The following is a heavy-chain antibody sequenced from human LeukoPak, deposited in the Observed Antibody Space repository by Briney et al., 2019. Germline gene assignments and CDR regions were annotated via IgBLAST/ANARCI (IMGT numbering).Heavy chain of an antibody. CDR3: TTSTRTWDYFAY. CDR2: IKSKTNGGTT. D-gene: IGHD1-1*01. Sequence: GGSLRLSCAASGFTFSKAWMSWVRQAPGKGLEWVGRIKSKTNGGTTDYAAPVRGRFTISRDDSKNTLYLQMNSLKTEDTAVYYCTTSTRTWDYFAYWGQGTLVTVSS. CDR1: GFTFSKAW. V-gene: IGHV3-15*01. J-gene: IGHJ4*02.